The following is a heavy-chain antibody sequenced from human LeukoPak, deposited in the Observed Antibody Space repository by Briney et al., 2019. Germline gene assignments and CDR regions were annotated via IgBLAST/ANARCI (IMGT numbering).Heavy chain of an antibody. Sequence: SETLSLTCTVSGGSISNTSYYWGWIRQPPGKGLEWIGSIYHSGSTYYNPSLKSRVTISVDTSKSQFSLKLSSVTAADTAVYYCAREVGYYYDSSGYYGWFDPWGQGTLVIVSS. V-gene: IGHV4-39*02. J-gene: IGHJ5*02. D-gene: IGHD3-22*01. CDR1: GGSISNTSYY. CDR3: AREVGYYYDSSGYYGWFDP. CDR2: IYHSGST.